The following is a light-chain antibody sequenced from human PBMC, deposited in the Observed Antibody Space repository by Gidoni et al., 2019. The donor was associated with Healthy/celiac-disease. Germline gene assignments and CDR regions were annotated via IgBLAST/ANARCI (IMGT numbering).Light chain of an antibody. CDR2: AAS. V-gene: IGKV1-39*01. CDR3: QQSYSTPLT. CDR1: QSISSY. Sequence: IQMTQSPSSLSASVGDRVTITCRASQSISSYLNWYQQKPGKAPKLLIDAASSLKSGVPSMFSGSGCGTDFTITISSLQPEDFATYYCQQSYSTPLTFGGGTKVEIK. J-gene: IGKJ4*01.